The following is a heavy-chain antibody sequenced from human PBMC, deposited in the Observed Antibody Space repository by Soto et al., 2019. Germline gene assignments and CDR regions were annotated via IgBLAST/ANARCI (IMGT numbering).Heavy chain of an antibody. J-gene: IGHJ4*02. CDR3: AKALSHDSPFDY. V-gene: IGHV3-23*01. Sequence: EVQLLESGGGLVQPGGSLRLSCTASGFTFFDYAMSWVRQAPGKRLEWVSLISGGGGTTQYADSVKGRFTISRDNSKNTVYLQMNSLRAEDTAVYFCAKALSHDSPFDYWGQGTLVTVSS. CDR1: GFTFFDYA. D-gene: IGHD1-1*01. CDR2: ISGGGGTT.